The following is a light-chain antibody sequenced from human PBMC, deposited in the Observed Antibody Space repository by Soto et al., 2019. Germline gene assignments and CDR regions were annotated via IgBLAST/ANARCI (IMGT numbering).Light chain of an antibody. CDR2: AAS. J-gene: IGKJ3*01. Sequence: DIQMTQSPSSLSASVGDRVTITCRASQSISSYLNWYQQKPGKAPKLLIYAASSLQSGSPSRFSGSGSGADFTLTIGSLQPEDFATYYCQQSYSTRLFTFGPGTKVDIK. V-gene: IGKV1-39*01. CDR1: QSISSY. CDR3: QQSYSTRLFT.